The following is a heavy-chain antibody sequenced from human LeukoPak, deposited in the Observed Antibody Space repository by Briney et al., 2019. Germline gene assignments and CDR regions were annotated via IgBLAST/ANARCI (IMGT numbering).Heavy chain of an antibody. CDR3: ARDGPYDILTGYRAFDY. CDR2: IYYSGST. J-gene: IGHJ4*02. D-gene: IGHD3-9*01. CDR1: GGSISSGGYY. V-gene: IGHV4-31*03. Sequence: SETLSLTCTVSGGSISSGGYYWSWIRQHPGKGLEWIGYIYYSGSTYYNPSLKSRVTISVDTSKNQFSLKLSSVTAADTAVYYCARDGPYDILTGYRAFDYWGRGTLVTVSS.